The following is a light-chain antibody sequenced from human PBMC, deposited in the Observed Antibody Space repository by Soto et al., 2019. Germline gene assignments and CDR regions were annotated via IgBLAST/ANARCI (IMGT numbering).Light chain of an antibody. J-gene: IGLJ1*01. Sequence: QSALTQPRSVSGSPGQSVTISCTGTSSDVGGYNYVSWYQHHPGKAPTVMIYDVSKRPSGVPDRFSGSKSGNTASLTISGLQAEDEADYYCCSYAGSYTLYVFGTGTKVTVL. V-gene: IGLV2-11*01. CDR1: SSDVGGYNY. CDR3: CSYAGSYTLYV. CDR2: DVS.